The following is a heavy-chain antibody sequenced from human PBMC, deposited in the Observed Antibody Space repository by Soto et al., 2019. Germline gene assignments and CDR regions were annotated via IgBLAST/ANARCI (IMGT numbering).Heavy chain of an antibody. Sequence: EVQLVESGGGLVQPGGSLRLSCVASGLTFTTYWMTWVRQAPGKGLEWVANIKQDGSEKYYVDSVKGRFTISRDDAENSLYLQMNNLRAEDTAVYYCTRNRAKFYTWGQGTPVTVSS. CDR3: TRNRAKFYT. V-gene: IGHV3-7*01. D-gene: IGHD1-26*01. CDR2: IKQDGSEK. CDR1: GLTFTTYW. J-gene: IGHJ5*02.